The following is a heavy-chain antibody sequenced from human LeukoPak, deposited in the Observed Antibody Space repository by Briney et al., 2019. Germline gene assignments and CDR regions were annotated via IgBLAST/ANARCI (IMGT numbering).Heavy chain of an antibody. D-gene: IGHD6-6*01. J-gene: IGHJ4*02. CDR3: AKIGDSSSLFDY. V-gene: IGHV3-23*01. CDR2: ISGSGGST. Sequence: PGGSLRLSCAASGFTFSSYSMNWVRQAPGKGLEWVSAISGSGGSTYYADSVKGRFTISRDNSKNTLYLQMNSLRAEDTAVYYCAKIGDSSSLFDYWGQGTLVTVSS. CDR1: GFTFSSYS.